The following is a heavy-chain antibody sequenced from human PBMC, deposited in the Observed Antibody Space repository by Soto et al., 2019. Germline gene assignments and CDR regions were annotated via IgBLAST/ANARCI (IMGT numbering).Heavy chain of an antibody. CDR1: GYTFTSYD. CDR3: ARGWPGITIFGECYYMDV. V-gene: IGHV1-8*01. J-gene: IGHJ6*03. D-gene: IGHD3-3*01. Sequence: QVQLVQSGAEVKKPGASVTVSCKASGYTFTSYDINWVRQANGQGLEWMGWMNPNSGNTGYAQKFQGRVTMSMNTSISTDYMEQSSRRSEDTAVDYCARGWPGITIFGECYYMDVGGKGTTVTVFS. CDR2: MNPNSGNT.